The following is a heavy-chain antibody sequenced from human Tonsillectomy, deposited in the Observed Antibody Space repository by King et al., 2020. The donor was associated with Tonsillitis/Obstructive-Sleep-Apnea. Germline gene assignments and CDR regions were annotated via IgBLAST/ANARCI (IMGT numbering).Heavy chain of an antibody. V-gene: IGHV4-34*01. CDR1: GGSFSGYY. J-gene: IGHJ6*02. CDR2: INHSGST. CDR3: ARGEVGATTIYYYYALDV. Sequence: VQLQQWGAGLLKPSETLSLTCAVYGGSFSGYYWSWIRQPPGKGLEWIGEINHSGSTNYSPSLKSRVTISIDTSKSQFSLKLSSVTAADTAVYYCARGEVGATTIYYYYALDVWGQGTTVTVSS. D-gene: IGHD1-26*01.